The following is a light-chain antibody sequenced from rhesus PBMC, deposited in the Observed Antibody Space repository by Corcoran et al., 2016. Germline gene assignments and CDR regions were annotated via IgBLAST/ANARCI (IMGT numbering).Light chain of an antibody. Sequence: SYALTQPASVSVSPGQTARISCEGHNFGSEVVNWYQQKPPQAPVLVIYSDTERPSGIPVRFSGSKSGNTATLTISRVEAGDEADYYCQVWDVATDHVLFGGGTRLSVL. CDR1: NFGSEV. CDR2: SDT. V-gene: IGLV3-44*01. CDR3: QVWDVATDHVL. J-gene: IGLJ3*01.